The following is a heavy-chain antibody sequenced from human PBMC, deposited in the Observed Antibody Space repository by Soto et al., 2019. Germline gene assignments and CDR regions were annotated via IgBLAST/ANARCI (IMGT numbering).Heavy chain of an antibody. Sequence: QVQLVQSGAEVKKPGASVKVSCKASGYTFTSYGISWVRQAPGQGLEWMGWISAYNGNTNYAQKIQGRVTMTTDTFTSTANMERRSLRSDDTAVYYCASDVVLPAAMGIVDYWGQGTLVTVSS. V-gene: IGHV1-18*01. D-gene: IGHD2-2*01. CDR3: ASDVVLPAAMGIVDY. J-gene: IGHJ4*02. CDR1: GYTFTSYG. CDR2: ISAYNGNT.